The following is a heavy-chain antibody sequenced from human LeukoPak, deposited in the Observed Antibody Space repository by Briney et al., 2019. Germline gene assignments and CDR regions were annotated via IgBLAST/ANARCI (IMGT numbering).Heavy chain of an antibody. V-gene: IGHV1-8*02. CDR3: ARGSTMVRGVNPLGNYGMDV. J-gene: IGHJ6*02. CDR2: MNPNSGNT. Sequence: GASVKVSCKASGYSFSTHDINWVRQAPGQGLEWMGWMNPNSGNTGYAQKFQGRVSMTRNTSISTAYMELSSLRSEDTAVYYCARGSTMVRGVNPLGNYGMDVWGQGATLTVSS. D-gene: IGHD3-10*01. CDR1: GYSFSTHD.